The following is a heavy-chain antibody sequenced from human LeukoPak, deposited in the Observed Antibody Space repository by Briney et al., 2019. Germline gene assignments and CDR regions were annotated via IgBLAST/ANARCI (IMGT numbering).Heavy chain of an antibody. CDR1: GFTFSSYS. CDR2: ISSSSRYI. J-gene: IGHJ4*02. D-gene: IGHD5-12*01. CDR3: VRGPRYSGYDYFDY. V-gene: IGHV3-21*01. Sequence: NPGGSLRLSCAASGFTFSSYSINWVRQAPGKGLEWVSSISSSSRYIYYADSVKGRFTISRDNAKNSLYLQMNSLRAEDTAVYFCVRGPRYSGYDYFDYWGQGTLVTVSS.